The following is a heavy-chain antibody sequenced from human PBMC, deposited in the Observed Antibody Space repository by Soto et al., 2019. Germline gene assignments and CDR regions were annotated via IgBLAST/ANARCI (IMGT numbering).Heavy chain of an antibody. D-gene: IGHD3-10*01. CDR2: IVVGSGNR. Sequence: GASVKVSCKAAEFTFTSSAVQWVRQARGQRLEWIGWIVVGSGNRNCAQKFQERVTITTDTSTSTAYMELRSLRSDDTALYVGASGKNWFDPWGQGTLVTVSS. V-gene: IGHV1-58*01. CDR1: EFTFTSSA. CDR3: ASGKNWFDP. J-gene: IGHJ5*02.